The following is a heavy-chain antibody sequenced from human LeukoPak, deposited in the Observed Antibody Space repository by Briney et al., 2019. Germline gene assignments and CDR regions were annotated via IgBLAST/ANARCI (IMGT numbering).Heavy chain of an antibody. J-gene: IGHJ4*02. D-gene: IGHD7-27*01. Sequence: GGSLRLSCAASGFTFSSNYMSWVRQAPGKGLEWVSVIYSGGSTYYADSVKGRFTISRDNSKNTLYLQMNSLRAEDTAVYYCARGKLGIYFDYWGQGTLVTVSS. CDR1: GFTFSSNY. CDR2: IYSGGST. V-gene: IGHV3-53*01. CDR3: ARGKLGIYFDY.